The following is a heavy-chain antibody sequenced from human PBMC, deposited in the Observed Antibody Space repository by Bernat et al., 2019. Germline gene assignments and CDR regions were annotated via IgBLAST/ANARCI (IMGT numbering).Heavy chain of an antibody. CDR2: ISGSGGST. V-gene: IGHV3-23*01. CDR1: GFTFSSYA. D-gene: IGHD3-3*01. Sequence: EVQLLESGGGLVQPGGSLRLSCAASGFTFSSYAMSWVRQAPGKGLEWVSAISGSGGSTYYADSVKGRFTISRDNSKNTLYLQMNSLRAEDTAVYYCARDLSPYYDFWSGYYNWFDPWGQGTLVTVSS. CDR3: ARDLSPYYDFWSGYYNWFDP. J-gene: IGHJ5*02.